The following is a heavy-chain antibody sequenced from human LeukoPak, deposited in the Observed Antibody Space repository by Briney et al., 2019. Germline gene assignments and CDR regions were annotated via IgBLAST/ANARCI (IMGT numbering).Heavy chain of an antibody. Sequence: PGRSLRLSCAASGFTFDDYAMPWVRQAPGKGLEWVSGISWNSGSIGYADSVKGRFTISRDNAKNSLYLQMNSLRAEDTALYYCAKDMAAEVEMATIYDYWGQGTLVTVSS. V-gene: IGHV3-9*01. CDR2: ISWNSGSI. CDR3: AKDMAAEVEMATIYDY. J-gene: IGHJ4*02. CDR1: GFTFDDYA. D-gene: IGHD5-24*01.